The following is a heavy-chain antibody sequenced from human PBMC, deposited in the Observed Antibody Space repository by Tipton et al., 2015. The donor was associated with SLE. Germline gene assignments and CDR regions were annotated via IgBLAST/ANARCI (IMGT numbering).Heavy chain of an antibody. CDR2: INHSGST. J-gene: IGHJ4*02. D-gene: IGHD3-16*01. Sequence: LRLSCAVYGGSFSGYYWSWIRQPPGKGLEWIGEINHSGSTNYNPSLKSRVTISVDTSKNQFSLKLSSVTAADTAVYYCARGGGSRDFAYWGQGTLVTVSS. V-gene: IGHV4-34*01. CDR3: ARGGGSRDFAY. CDR1: GGSFSGYY.